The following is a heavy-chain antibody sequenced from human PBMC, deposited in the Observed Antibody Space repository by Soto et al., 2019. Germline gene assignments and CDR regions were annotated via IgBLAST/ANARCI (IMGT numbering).Heavy chain of an antibody. Sequence: QVQLGQSGAEVKKPGSSVKVSCKASGGTFSSYAISWVRQAPGQRLEWMGGIIPIFGTANYAQKFQGRVTITADESTSTAYMELSSLRSEDTAVYYCAREYSSSLRYYYGMDVWGQGTTVTVSS. CDR3: AREYSSSLRYYYGMDV. V-gene: IGHV1-69*12. CDR2: IIPIFGTA. J-gene: IGHJ6*02. D-gene: IGHD6-13*01. CDR1: GGTFSSYA.